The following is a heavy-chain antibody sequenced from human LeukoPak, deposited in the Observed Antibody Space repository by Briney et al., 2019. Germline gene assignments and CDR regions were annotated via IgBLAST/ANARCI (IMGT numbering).Heavy chain of an antibody. Sequence: ASVKVPCKASGYTFTAYYVHWVRQAPGQGLEWTGWINPNIGGTNYAQKFQGRVTMTRDTSISTAYMELSRLRSDDTAVYYCARIREWASTVGAFDYWGQGALVTVSS. CDR1: GYTFTAYY. CDR3: ARIREWASTVGAFDY. CDR2: INPNIGGT. V-gene: IGHV1-2*02. J-gene: IGHJ4*01. D-gene: IGHD4-23*01.